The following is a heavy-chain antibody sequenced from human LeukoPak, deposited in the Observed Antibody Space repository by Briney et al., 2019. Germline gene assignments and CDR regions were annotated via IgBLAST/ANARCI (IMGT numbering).Heavy chain of an antibody. CDR2: IYPGDSDT. V-gene: IGHV5-51*01. CDR1: GYSFTSYW. CDR3: ARLPRYCSSTSCHFDY. D-gene: IGHD2-2*01. J-gene: IGHJ4*02. Sequence: GESLKISCKGSGYSFTSYWIGWVRQMPGKGLEWMGIIYPGDSDTRYSPSFQGQVTISADKFISTAYLQWSSLKASDTAMYYCARLPRYCSSTSCHFDYWGQGTLVTVSS.